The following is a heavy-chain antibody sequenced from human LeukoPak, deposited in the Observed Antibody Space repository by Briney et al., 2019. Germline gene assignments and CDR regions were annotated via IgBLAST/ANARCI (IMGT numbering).Heavy chain of an antibody. V-gene: IGHV1-8*01. CDR2: MNPNSGNT. CDR1: GYTFTSYD. CDR3: SRVDGDYIFLFDY. Sequence: ASVKVSCKASGYTFTSYDINWVREATGQGLEWMGWMNPNSGNTGYAQKFQGRVTETRNTSISTAYMELSSRRSEDTAVYYCSRVDGDYIFLFDYWGQGTLVTVST. D-gene: IGHD4-17*01. J-gene: IGHJ4*02.